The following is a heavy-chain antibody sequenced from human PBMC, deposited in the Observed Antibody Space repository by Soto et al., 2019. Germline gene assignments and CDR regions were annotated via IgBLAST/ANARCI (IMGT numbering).Heavy chain of an antibody. Sequence: EVQLLESGGGLVQPGGSLRLSCGGSGFSGLGFGSYAMSWVRQAPGKGLEWVSGISGTGGSTHYAESVRGRFTISRDNWKNTLFLQMNSLRAEDTAVYYCAKSIGPDYGYSNWYFDLWGRGTLVTVSS. J-gene: IGHJ2*01. V-gene: IGHV3-23*01. CDR1: GFSGLGFGSYA. CDR3: AKSIGPDYGYSNWYFDL. CDR2: ISGTGGST. D-gene: IGHD4-17*01.